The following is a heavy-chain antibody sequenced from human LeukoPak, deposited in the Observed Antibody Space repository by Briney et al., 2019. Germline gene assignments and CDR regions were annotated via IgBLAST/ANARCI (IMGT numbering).Heavy chain of an antibody. CDR2: ISSSSSYI. Sequence: PGGSLRLSCAASGFTFSSYSMNWVRQAPGKGLEWVSSISSSSSYIYYADSVKGRFTISRDNAKNSLYLQMNSLRADDTAMYYCARSEQWLAWNYWGQGTLVTVSS. CDR1: GFTFSSYS. J-gene: IGHJ1*01. V-gene: IGHV3-21*04. D-gene: IGHD6-19*01. CDR3: ARSEQWLAWNY.